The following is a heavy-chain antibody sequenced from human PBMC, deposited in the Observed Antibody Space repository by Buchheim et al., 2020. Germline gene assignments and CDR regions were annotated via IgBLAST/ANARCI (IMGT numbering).Heavy chain of an antibody. V-gene: IGHV3-23*01. Sequence: EVQLLESGGGLVQPGGSLRLSCAASGFTFSSYAMSWVRQAPGKGLEWVSAISGSGGRTYTADSVKGRFTISRDNSKNTLYLQMNSLRAEDTAVYYCALDASYDFWSGLYGMDVWGQGTT. CDR2: ISGSGGRT. CDR1: GFTFSSYA. CDR3: ALDASYDFWSGLYGMDV. D-gene: IGHD3-3*01. J-gene: IGHJ6*02.